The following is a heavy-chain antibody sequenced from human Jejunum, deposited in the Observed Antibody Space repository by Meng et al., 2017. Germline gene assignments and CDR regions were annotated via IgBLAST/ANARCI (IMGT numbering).Heavy chain of an antibody. CDR3: ARVREVPLGTGDWFDP. D-gene: IGHD1/OR15-1a*01. CDR1: GVSVNTPNW. J-gene: IGHJ5*02. Sequence: HLPEQGPGLVQPSGSPPLTFDVSGVSVNTPNWWSCVRHYRGKGLEWIGEIYHTGSTNYNPSLKSRVSVSMDGSKNQFSLKLTSVTAADTAVYFCARVREVPLGTGDWFDPWGQGTLVTVSS. CDR2: IYHTGST. V-gene: IGHV4-4*02.